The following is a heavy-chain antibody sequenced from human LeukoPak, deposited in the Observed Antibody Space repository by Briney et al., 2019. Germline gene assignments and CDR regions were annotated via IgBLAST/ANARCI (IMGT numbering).Heavy chain of an antibody. CDR1: GGSISSYY. V-gene: IGHV4-59*01. D-gene: IGHD6-19*01. CDR2: IYYSGST. Sequence: SETLSLTCTVSGGSISSYYWSWIRQPPGKGLEWIGYIYYSGSTNYNPSLKSRVTISVDTSKNQFSLKLSSVTAADTAVHYCARGALDSSGWYYFDYWGQGTLVTVSS. J-gene: IGHJ4*02. CDR3: ARGALDSSGWYYFDY.